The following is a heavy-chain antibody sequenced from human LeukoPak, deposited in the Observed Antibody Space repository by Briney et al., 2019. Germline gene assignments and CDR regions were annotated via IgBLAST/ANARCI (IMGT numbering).Heavy chain of an antibody. V-gene: IGHV1-18*01. Sequence: GASVKVSFKASGYTFTSYGISWVRQAPGQGLEWMGWISAYNGNTNYAQKLQGRVTMTTDTSRSTAYMELRSLRSDDTAVYYCARGVETYYYDSSGYSLGYWGQGTLVTVSS. J-gene: IGHJ4*02. CDR3: ARGVETYYYDSSGYSLGY. CDR2: ISAYNGNT. CDR1: GYTFTSYG. D-gene: IGHD3-22*01.